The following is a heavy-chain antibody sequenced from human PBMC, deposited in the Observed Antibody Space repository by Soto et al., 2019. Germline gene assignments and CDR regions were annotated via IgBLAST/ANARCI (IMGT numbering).Heavy chain of an antibody. J-gene: IGHJ6*02. V-gene: IGHV1-46*01. Sequence: GASVKVSCKASGGTFSSYAISWVRQAPGQGLEWMGIINPSGGSTSYAQKFQGRVTMTRDTSTSTVYMELSSLRSEDTAVYYCAVPTYYYYGMEVWGQGTTVTVSS. CDR1: GGTFSSYA. CDR3: AVPTYYYYGMEV. CDR2: INPSGGST.